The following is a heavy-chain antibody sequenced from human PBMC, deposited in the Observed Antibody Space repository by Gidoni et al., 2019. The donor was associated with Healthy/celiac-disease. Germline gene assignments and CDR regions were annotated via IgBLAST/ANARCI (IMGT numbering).Heavy chain of an antibody. Sequence: GLEWIGSIYYSGSTYYNPSLKSRVTISVDTSKNQFSLKLSSVTAADTAVYYCARHRSGDSYLFDYWGQGTLVTVSS. V-gene: IGHV4-39*01. CDR3: ARHRSGDSYLFDY. J-gene: IGHJ4*02. D-gene: IGHD5-18*01. CDR2: IYYSGST.